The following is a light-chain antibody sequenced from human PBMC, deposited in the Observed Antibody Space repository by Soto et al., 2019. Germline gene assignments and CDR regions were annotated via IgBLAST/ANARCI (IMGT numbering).Light chain of an antibody. Sequence: IQMTQSPSTLSASVGDRVTITCRASQSIDNLLAWYQQKPGKAPKLLIYAASTLQSGVPSRFSGSGSGTDFTLTISCLQSEDFATYYCQQYYSYPPTFGQGTKVDI. CDR2: AAS. V-gene: IGKV1-8*01. CDR1: QSIDNL. J-gene: IGKJ1*01. CDR3: QQYYSYPPT.